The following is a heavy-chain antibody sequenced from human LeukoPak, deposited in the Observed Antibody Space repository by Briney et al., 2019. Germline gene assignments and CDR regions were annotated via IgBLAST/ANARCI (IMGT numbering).Heavy chain of an antibody. Sequence: GGSLRLSCAASGFTFGSPWMHWVRQAPGKGLVWVSRINSDGSATAYADSVKGRFTISRDNAENTLYLQMNSLRAEDTAVYYCARGTAGYHSSYFDYWGQGTLVTVSS. J-gene: IGHJ4*02. V-gene: IGHV3-74*01. D-gene: IGHD3-16*02. CDR3: ARGTAGYHSSYFDY. CDR1: GFTFGSPW. CDR2: INSDGSAT.